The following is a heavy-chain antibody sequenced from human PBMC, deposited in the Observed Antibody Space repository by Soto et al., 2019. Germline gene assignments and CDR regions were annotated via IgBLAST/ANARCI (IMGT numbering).Heavy chain of an antibody. J-gene: IGHJ6*02. V-gene: IGHV4-31*03. CDR3: ARDPLMATAGTARHYFGLDV. D-gene: IGHD5-18*01. Sequence: SETLSLTCTVSGGSIRSGGYYWSWVRQNPRRGLEWIGNIYYSGNTYYNPSLKSRLTISVDTSKNQFSLNLSSVTAADTAVYYCARDPLMATAGTARHYFGLDVWGQGTTVTVSS. CDR1: GGSIRSGGYY. CDR2: IYYSGNT.